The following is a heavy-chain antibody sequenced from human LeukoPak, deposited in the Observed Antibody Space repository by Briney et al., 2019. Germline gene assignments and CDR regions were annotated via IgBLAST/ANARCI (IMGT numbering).Heavy chain of an antibody. D-gene: IGHD5-18*01. CDR1: GFTFSSDW. V-gene: IGHV3-7*01. Sequence: GGSLRLSCAASGFTFSSDWMIWVRQAPGKGLEWVANIKKDGSEKYYVDSVKGRFTISRDNAKTSLYLQMNSLRAEDTAVYYCARDLSGVTGYTYGRGIDYWGQGTLVTVSS. J-gene: IGHJ4*02. CDR3: ARDLSGVTGYTYGRGIDY. CDR2: IKKDGSEK.